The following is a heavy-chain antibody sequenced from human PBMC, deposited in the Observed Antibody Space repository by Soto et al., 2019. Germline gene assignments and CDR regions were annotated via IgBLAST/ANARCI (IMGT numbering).Heavy chain of an antibody. CDR2: IYYSGST. Sequence: SETLSLTCTVSGGSISSYYWSWIRQPPGKGLEWIVYIYYSGSTNYNPSLKSRVTISVDTSKNQFSLKLSSVTAADTAVYYCARVYYDSSGYYYGFPLVRNWFDPWGQGTLVTVSS. CDR3: ARVYYDSSGYYYGFPLVRNWFDP. J-gene: IGHJ5*02. V-gene: IGHV4-59*01. D-gene: IGHD3-22*01. CDR1: GGSISSYY.